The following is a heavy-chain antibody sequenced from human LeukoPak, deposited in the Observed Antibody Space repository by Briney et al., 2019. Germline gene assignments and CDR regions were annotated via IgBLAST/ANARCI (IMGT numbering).Heavy chain of an antibody. V-gene: IGHV3-23*01. CDR2: ISGSGGST. J-gene: IGHJ4*02. Sequence: GGSLRLSCAASGFTFNNYWMSWVRQAPGKGLEWVSAISGSGGSTYYADSVKGRFTISRDNSKNTLYLQMNSLRAEDTAVYYCVRNAATIRSEDYWGQGTLVTVSS. CDR3: VRNAATIRSEDY. CDR1: GFTFNNYW. D-gene: IGHD5-12*01.